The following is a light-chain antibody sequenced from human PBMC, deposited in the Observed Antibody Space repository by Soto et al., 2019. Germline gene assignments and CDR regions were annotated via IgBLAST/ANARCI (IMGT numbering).Light chain of an antibody. J-gene: IGKJ5*01. Sequence: DILMTQSPDSLAVSLGESSAINCKSSRNILYSPTNRDYLAWYLQKPGQPPQLLIYEVSNRFSGVPDRFSGSGSGTDFTLKISRVEAEDVGVYYCMQSIQLPITFGQGTRLEIK. CDR2: EVS. V-gene: IGKV2D-29*01. CDR1: RNILYSPTNRDY. CDR3: MQSIQLPIT.